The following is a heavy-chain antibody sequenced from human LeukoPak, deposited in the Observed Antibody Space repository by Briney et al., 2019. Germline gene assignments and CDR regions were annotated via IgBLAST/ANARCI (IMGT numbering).Heavy chain of an antibody. CDR2: IYYSGST. D-gene: IGHD6-19*01. J-gene: IGHJ3*02. CDR3: ARVKSDQWLATATGAFDI. Sequence: SETLSLTCTVSGGSISSYYWSWIRQPPGKGLEWIGYIYYSGSTNYNPSLKSRVTISVDTPKNQFSLKLSSVTAADTAVYYCARVKSDQWLATATGAFDIWGQGTMVTVSS. V-gene: IGHV4-59*01. CDR1: GGSISSYY.